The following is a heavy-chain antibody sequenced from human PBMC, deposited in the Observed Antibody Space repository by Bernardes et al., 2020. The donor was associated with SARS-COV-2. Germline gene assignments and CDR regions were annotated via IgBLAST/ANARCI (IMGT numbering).Heavy chain of an antibody. Sequence: WETLRLSCEDSRFLFEVDAVHRVRRPRGMSSDSGTLMSYDGMITSDADSVMGRFTTARDTPKNTLFLHMTALSAEDTALYYCATYDSTGFYYGAWGQGTLFTVSS. J-gene: IGHJ5*02. CDR1: RFLFEVDA. CDR3: ATYDSTGFYYGA. V-gene: IGHV3-30*16. CDR2: MSYDGMIT. D-gene: IGHD3-22*01.